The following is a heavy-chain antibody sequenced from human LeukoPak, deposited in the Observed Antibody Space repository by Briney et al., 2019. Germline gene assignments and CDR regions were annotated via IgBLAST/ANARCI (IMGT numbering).Heavy chain of an antibody. CDR3: ARGRSQIRFARSDY. CDR2: IYYSGST. D-gene: IGHD3-3*01. V-gene: IGHV4-39*01. Sequence: SETLSLTCTVSGGSISSSSYYWGWIRQPPGKGLEWIGSIYYSGSTYYNPSLKSRVTISVDTSKNQFSLKLSSVTAADTAVYYCARGRSQIRFARSDYWGQGTLVTVSS. CDR1: GGSISSSSYY. J-gene: IGHJ4*02.